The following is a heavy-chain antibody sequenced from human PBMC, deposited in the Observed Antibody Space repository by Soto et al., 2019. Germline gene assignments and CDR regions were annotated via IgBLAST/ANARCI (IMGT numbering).Heavy chain of an antibody. CDR1: GFTFSSYD. D-gene: IGHD3-3*01. J-gene: IGHJ4*02. CDR3: ARGGDFWSGYYAFAY. Sequence: GGSLRLSCAASGFTFSSYDMHWVRQATGKGLEWVSAIGTAGDTYYPGSVKGRLTISRENAKNSLYLQMNSLRAGDTAVYYCARGGDFWSGYYAFAYWGQGTLVTVSS. CDR2: IGTAGDT. V-gene: IGHV3-13*01.